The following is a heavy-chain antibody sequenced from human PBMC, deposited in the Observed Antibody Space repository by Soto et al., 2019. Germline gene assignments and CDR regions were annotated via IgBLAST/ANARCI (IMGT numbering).Heavy chain of an antibody. V-gene: IGHV3-21*01. Sequence: EVQLVESGGGLVKPGGSLRLSCAASGFTFSSYSMNWVRQPPGKGLEWVSSISSSSSYIYYADSVKGRFTISRDNAKNSLYLQMNSLRAEDTAVYYCALYCISTSCHTYGYYYGMDVWGQGTTVTVSS. CDR1: GFTFSSYS. D-gene: IGHD2-2*02. CDR3: ALYCISTSCHTYGYYYGMDV. CDR2: ISSSSSYI. J-gene: IGHJ6*02.